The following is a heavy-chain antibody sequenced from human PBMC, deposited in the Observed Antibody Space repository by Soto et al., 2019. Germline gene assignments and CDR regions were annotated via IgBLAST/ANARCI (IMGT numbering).Heavy chain of an antibody. J-gene: IGHJ6*02. D-gene: IGHD3-9*01. V-gene: IGHV1-18*04. CDR1: GYTCTSYG. Sequence: ASVKVSCKASGYTCTSYGISWVLQAPGQGLEWMGWISAYNGNTNYAQKLQGRVTMTTDTSTSTAYMELRSLRSDDTAVYYCARDNRYFDWSVSDYGMDVWGQGTTVTVSS. CDR3: ARDNRYFDWSVSDYGMDV. CDR2: ISAYNGNT.